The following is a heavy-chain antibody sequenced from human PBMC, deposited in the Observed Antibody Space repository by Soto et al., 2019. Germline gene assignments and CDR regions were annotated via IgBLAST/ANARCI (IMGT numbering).Heavy chain of an antibody. J-gene: IGHJ3*01. CDR3: ASEPGPHDVFDV. CDR1: GFSFSTYV. CDR2: MSSDGSSI. Sequence: QVQLVESGGDVVQPGRSLRLSCAASGFSFSTYVFHWVRQAPGKGLEWMAVMSSDGSSISYADSGRGRFTISRDKSKNVPYLPMNSLTIEDTAVYPCASEPGPHDVFDVWGQGTMVTVSS. V-gene: IGHV3-30-3*01. D-gene: IGHD2-8*02.